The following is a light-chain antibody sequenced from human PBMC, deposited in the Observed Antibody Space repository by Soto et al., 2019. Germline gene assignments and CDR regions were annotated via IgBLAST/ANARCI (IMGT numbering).Light chain of an antibody. CDR3: SSYTDDRSYV. CDR1: SGDIGAYDH. CDR2: DVS. V-gene: IGLV2-14*03. J-gene: IGLJ1*01. Sequence: QSALTQPASVSGSPGQSVTLSCSGTSGDIGAYDHVAWFQQHPGKVPKLLLRDVSNRPSGVSSRFSGSKSGNTASLTISGLRPEDEGDYYCSSYTDDRSYVFGSGTKVTVL.